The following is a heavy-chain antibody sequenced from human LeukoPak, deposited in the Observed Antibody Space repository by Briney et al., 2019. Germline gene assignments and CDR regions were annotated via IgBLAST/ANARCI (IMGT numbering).Heavy chain of an antibody. J-gene: IGHJ4*02. D-gene: IGHD5-24*01. CDR3: AKDRDGYNYYFDY. V-gene: IGHV3-30*18. Sequence: PGGSLRLSCAASGFTFSSYGMHWVRQAPGKGLEWVAVISYDGSNKYYADSVKGRFTISRDNSKNTLYLQMNSLRAEDTAVYYCAKDRDGYNYYFDYWGQGTLVTVSP. CDR2: ISYDGSNK. CDR1: GFTFSSYG.